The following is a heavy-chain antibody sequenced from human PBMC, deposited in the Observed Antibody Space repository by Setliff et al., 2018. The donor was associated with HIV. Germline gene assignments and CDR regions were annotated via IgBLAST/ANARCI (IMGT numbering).Heavy chain of an antibody. CDR2: ISSTSSTI. J-gene: IGHJ6*03. Sequence: GGSLRLSCAASGFTFSTSSMNWVRQAPGKGLEWVSYISSTSSTIYYADSVKGRFTISRDNAKNSLFLRMNSLRVEDTAVYYCAREGSGYYNMDVWGEGTPVTVSS. CDR1: GFTFSTSS. V-gene: IGHV3-48*01. CDR3: AREGSGYYNMDV. D-gene: IGHD6-19*01.